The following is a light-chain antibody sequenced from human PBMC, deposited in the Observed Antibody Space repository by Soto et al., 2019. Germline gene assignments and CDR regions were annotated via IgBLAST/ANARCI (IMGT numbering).Light chain of an antibody. CDR1: QSISDN. CDR3: QQDKIGPIT. V-gene: IGKV3-15*01. Sequence: EVLMTQSPDTLYVSPGERVTLSCRASQSISDNLAWYQQKPGQGPRLLVYRASTRTLGIPARFSGSESGTEFTLTISSLQAEDFAGYYGQQDKIGPITFGQGTRLEIK. CDR2: RAS. J-gene: IGKJ5*01.